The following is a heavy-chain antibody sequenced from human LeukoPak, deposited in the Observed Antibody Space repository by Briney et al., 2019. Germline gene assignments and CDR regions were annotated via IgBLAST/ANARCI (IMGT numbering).Heavy chain of an antibody. CDR3: AKDKLEQRPYFFDY. CDR2: MWYDGSNK. J-gene: IGHJ4*02. V-gene: IGHV3-33*06. CDR1: GFSFSTYG. D-gene: IGHD1/OR15-1a*01. Sequence: GGSLRLSCAASGFSFSTYGMHWVRQAPGKGLEWVTLMWYDGSNKYYADSEKGRFTISRDNSKNTLYLQMNSLRAEDTAVYYCAKDKLEQRPYFFDYWGQGTLVTVSS.